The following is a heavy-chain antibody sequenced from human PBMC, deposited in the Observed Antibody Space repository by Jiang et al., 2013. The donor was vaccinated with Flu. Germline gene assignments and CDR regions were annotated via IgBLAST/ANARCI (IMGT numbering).Heavy chain of an antibody. J-gene: IGHJ3*02. Sequence: TCTVSGGSISSGNYYWSWIRQPAGRGLEWIGSIYASGNSMSNPSLKSRITMSLDASKNQFSVNLSSVTAADTAVYYCARGLTAVTLSLQFGAFDMWGQGTMVTVSS. CDR1: GGSISSGNYY. CDR3: ARGLTAVTLSLQFGAFDM. V-gene: IGHV4-61*02. D-gene: IGHD4-17*01. CDR2: IYASGNS.